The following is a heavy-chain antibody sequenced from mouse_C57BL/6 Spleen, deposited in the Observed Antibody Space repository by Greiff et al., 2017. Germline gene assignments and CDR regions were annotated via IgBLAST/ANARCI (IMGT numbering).Heavy chain of an antibody. Sequence: VQLQQPGAELVKPGASVKLSCKASGYTFTSYWMQWVKQRPGQGLEWIGEIDPSDSYTNYNQKFKGKATLTVDTSSSTAYMQLSRLTSEDSAVYYCARSGTSSGYVWFAYWGQGTLVTVSA. D-gene: IGHD3-2*02. J-gene: IGHJ3*01. CDR1: GYTFTSYW. V-gene: IGHV1-50*01. CDR2: IDPSDSYT. CDR3: ARSGTSSGYVWFAY.